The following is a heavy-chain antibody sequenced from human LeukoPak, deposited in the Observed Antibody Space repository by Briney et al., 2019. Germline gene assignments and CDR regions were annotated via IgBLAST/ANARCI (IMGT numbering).Heavy chain of an antibody. V-gene: IGHV4-39*02. D-gene: IGHD5-18*01. CDR2: IYYSGST. J-gene: IGHJ4*02. CDR3: ARGYSLDY. CDR1: GDSTSSDRYY. Sequence: SETLSLTCTVSGDSTSSDRYYGGWVRQPPGKGLEWIGNIYYSGSTYYNPSLKSRVTMSVDTSKNQFFLKLNSVTAADTAVYYCARGYSLDYWGQGTLVTVSS.